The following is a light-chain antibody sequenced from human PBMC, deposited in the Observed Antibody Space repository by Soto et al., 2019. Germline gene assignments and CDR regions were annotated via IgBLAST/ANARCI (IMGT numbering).Light chain of an antibody. CDR1: SSNIGTNT. J-gene: IGLJ3*02. CDR3: AAWDDSLDGWV. Sequence: QSVLTQPPSASGTPGQRVTISCSGSSSNIGTNTVNWYQHLPGTAPKLLIYSNDQRPSGVPDRFSGSKSGTSASLVISGLQSEDEADYYCAAWDDSLDGWVFGGGTKLTVL. CDR2: SND. V-gene: IGLV1-44*01.